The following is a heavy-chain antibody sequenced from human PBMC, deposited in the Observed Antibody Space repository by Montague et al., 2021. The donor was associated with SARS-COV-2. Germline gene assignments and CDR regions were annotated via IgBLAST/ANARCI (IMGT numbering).Heavy chain of an antibody. D-gene: IGHD3-10*01. V-gene: IGHV2-5*02. CDR1: GFSLSTTGVA. J-gene: IGHJ4*02. Sequence: PALVKPTQTLTLTCTFSGFSLSTTGVAVARIRQPPGKALEWLALIYWDDDKRYSPSLKSRLTITKDTSKNQVVLTMTNMDPVDTATFYCAHSNGGSGSYLYFDYWGQGTLVTVSS. CDR3: AHSNGGSGSYLYFDY. CDR2: IYWDDDK.